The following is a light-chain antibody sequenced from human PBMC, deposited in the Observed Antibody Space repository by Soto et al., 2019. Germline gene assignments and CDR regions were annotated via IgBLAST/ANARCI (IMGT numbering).Light chain of an antibody. Sequence: DIHMTQSPSSLSASVLDIVTITVLASQSISVWLAWYQQKAGKAPNLLIYKASRLESGVPSRFSGSGSETEFTLTISGLQPGDSATYYCQQYNSYSPTFGQGTKVDI. CDR1: QSISVW. V-gene: IGKV1-5*03. J-gene: IGKJ1*01. CDR3: QQYNSYSPT. CDR2: KAS.